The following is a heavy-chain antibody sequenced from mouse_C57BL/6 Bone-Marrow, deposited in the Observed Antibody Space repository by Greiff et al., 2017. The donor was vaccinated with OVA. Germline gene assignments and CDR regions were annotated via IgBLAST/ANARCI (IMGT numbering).Heavy chain of an antibody. CDR1: GYTFTDYY. V-gene: IGHV1-76*01. J-gene: IGHJ2*01. CDR2: IYPGSGNT. CDR3: ARGSNWPFDY. Sequence: VQLQQSGAELVRPGASVKLSCKASGYTFTDYYINWVKQRPGQGLEWIARIYPGSGNTYYNEKFKGKATLTAEKSSSTAYMQLSSLTSEDSAVYFCARGSNWPFDYWGQGTTLTVSS. D-gene: IGHD4-1*01.